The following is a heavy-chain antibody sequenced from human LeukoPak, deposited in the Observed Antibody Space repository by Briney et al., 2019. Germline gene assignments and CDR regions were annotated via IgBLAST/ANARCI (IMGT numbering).Heavy chain of an antibody. CDR1: GFTFTSYT. CDR2: IGNNGGGI. CDR3: AIDPNWETHN. J-gene: IGHJ4*02. D-gene: IGHD7-27*01. Sequence: GGSLRLSCAASGFTFTSYTMYWVRQAPGKGLEWVSIIGNNGGGIHYADSVRGRFTISRDNSKNTLYLQMTILRVDDTALYYCAIDPNWETHNWGQGVLVTVSS. V-gene: IGHV3-23*01.